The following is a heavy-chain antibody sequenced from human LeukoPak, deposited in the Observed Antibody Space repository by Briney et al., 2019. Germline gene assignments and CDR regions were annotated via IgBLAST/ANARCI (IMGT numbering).Heavy chain of an antibody. J-gene: IGHJ3*02. CDR3: ASRLRLVVIAPDAFDI. Sequence: GGSLRLSCAASGFAFSSYGIHWVRQAPGKGLEWVAVISYDGSNKYYADSVKGRFTISRDNSKNTLYLQMNSLRAEDTAVYYCASRLRLVVIAPDAFDIWGQGTMVTVSS. CDR2: ISYDGSNK. CDR1: GFAFSSYG. D-gene: IGHD2-21*01. V-gene: IGHV3-30*19.